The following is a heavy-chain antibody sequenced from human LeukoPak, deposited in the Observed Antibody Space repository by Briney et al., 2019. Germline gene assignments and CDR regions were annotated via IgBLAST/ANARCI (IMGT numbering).Heavy chain of an antibody. V-gene: IGHV3-9*01. CDR1: GFTFDDYA. Sequence: GGSLRLSCAASGFTFDDYAMHLVRQIPGKGLEWVSSISWDSHSIAYADSVRGRFTMSRDNAKNSLYLQMNSLRPEDTALYYCAKGLYDSTGPFDYWGQGTLVTVSS. J-gene: IGHJ4*02. CDR3: AKGLYDSTGPFDY. D-gene: IGHD3-22*01. CDR2: ISWDSHSI.